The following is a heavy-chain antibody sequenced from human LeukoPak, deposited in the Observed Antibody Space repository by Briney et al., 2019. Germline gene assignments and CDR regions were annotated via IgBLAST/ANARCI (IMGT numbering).Heavy chain of an antibody. CDR2: IYSGGST. D-gene: IGHD3-22*01. J-gene: IGHJ4*02. CDR1: GFTVSSNY. Sequence: GGSLRLSCAASGFTVSSNYMSWVRQAPEKGLEWVSVIYSGGSTYYADSVKGRFTISRDNSKNTLYLQMNSLRAEDTAVYYCARGNYYYDSSGYHLDYWGQGTLVTVSS. V-gene: IGHV3-53*01. CDR3: ARGNYYYDSSGYHLDY.